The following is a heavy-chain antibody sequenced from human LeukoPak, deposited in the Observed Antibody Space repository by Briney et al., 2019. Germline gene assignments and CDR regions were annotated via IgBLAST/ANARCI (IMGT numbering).Heavy chain of an antibody. J-gene: IGHJ5*02. CDR3: ATLTGTTMRNWFDP. D-gene: IGHD1-7*01. Sequence: PSETLSLTCTVSGGSISSSSYYWGWIRQPPGKGLEWIGSIYYSGSPYYNPSLKSRVTISVDTSKNQFSLKLSSVTAADTAVYYCATLTGTTMRNWFDPWGQGTLVTVSS. CDR2: IYYSGSP. V-gene: IGHV4-39*01. CDR1: GGSISSSSYY.